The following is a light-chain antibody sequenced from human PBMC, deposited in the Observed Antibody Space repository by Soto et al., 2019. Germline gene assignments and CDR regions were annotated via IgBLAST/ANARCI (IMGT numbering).Light chain of an antibody. Sequence: EIVLTQSPGTLSLSPGERATLSCRASQSVSSNFLAWYQQKPGQAPSLLIYGASNRATGIPDRFSGSGSGTDFTLTISRLEPEDFAVFYCQQYGSSPRTFGKGTKVDIK. CDR3: QQYGSSPRT. J-gene: IGKJ1*01. CDR1: QSVSSNF. V-gene: IGKV3-20*01. CDR2: GAS.